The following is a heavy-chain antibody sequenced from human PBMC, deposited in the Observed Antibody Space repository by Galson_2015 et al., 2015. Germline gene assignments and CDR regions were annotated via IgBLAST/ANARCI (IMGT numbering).Heavy chain of an antibody. J-gene: IGHJ4*02. CDR3: ARGYGANWYYFGD. D-gene: IGHD6-13*01. CDR2: ISNDGSNK. CDR1: GFTFSNYA. V-gene: IGHV3-30-3*01. Sequence: SLRLSCAASGFTFSNYAMHWVRQAPGKGLEWEAVISNDGSNKYYADSVKGRFTISRDNSKNTLYLQMNTLRTEDTAVYYCARGYGANWYYFGDGGQGTLVTVSS.